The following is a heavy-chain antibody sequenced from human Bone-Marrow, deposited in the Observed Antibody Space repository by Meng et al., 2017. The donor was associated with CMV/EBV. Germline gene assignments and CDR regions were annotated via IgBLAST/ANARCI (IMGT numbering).Heavy chain of an antibody. Sequence: SETLSLTCTVSGGSINSYYWNWIRQPPGKGLEWLAFVYYSGTTNYNPSLKSRLTISVDTSKSQFSLKLNSVTAADTDVYYCARDLNRAYSYYGMDVWGQGTTVTGSS. V-gene: IGHV4-59*01. D-gene: IGHD1-14*01. CDR3: ARDLNRAYSYYGMDV. CDR2: VYYSGTT. CDR1: GGSINSYY. J-gene: IGHJ6*01.